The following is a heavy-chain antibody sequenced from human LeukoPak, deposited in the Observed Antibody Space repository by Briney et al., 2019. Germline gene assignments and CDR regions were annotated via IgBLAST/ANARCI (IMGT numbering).Heavy chain of an antibody. CDR2: ISSVSSTI. D-gene: IGHD6-19*01. J-gene: IGHJ4*02. CDR3: ARDYLGISVAGALDS. CDR1: GFTLSSYS. V-gene: IGHV3-48*01. Sequence: GGSLRLSCAASGFTLSSYSMNWVRQAPGKGLEWVSYISSVSSTISYADSVKGRLTISRDNAKNLLFLQMNSLRAEDTAVYFCARDYLGISVAGALDSWGQGTLVTVSS.